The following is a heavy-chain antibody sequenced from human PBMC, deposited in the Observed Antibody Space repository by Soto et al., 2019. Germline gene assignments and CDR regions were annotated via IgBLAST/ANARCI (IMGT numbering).Heavy chain of an antibody. D-gene: IGHD6-6*01. J-gene: IGHJ4*02. V-gene: IGHV3-23*01. CDR3: AKAPNEYSSSSHFDY. Sequence: EVQLLESGGGLVQPGGSLRLSCAASGFTFSSYAMSWVRQAPGKGLEWVSAISGSGGSTYYADSVKGRFTISRDNSKNTLYLQMNSLRAEDTVVYYGAKAPNEYSSSSHFDYWGKGTLVTVSS. CDR1: GFTFSSYA. CDR2: ISGSGGST.